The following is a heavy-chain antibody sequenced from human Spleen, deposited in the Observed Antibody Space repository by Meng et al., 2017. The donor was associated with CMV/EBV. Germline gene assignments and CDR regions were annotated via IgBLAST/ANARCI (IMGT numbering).Heavy chain of an antibody. D-gene: IGHD2-2*01. CDR3: ARDRGIVVVPAATNYFDY. CDR1: GFTFSSYG. Sequence: GESLKISCAASGFTFSSYGMHWVRQAPGKGLEWVAFIRYDGSNNYYADSVKGRFTISRDNSKNTLYLQMNSLRSEDTAVYYCARDRGIVVVPAATNYFDYWGQGTLVTVSS. J-gene: IGHJ4*02. V-gene: IGHV3-30*02. CDR2: IRYDGSNN.